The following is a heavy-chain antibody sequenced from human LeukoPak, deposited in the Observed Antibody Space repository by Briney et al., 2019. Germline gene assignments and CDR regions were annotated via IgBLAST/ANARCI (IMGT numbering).Heavy chain of an antibody. CDR3: ARDPHYYDSSGFGDAFDI. D-gene: IGHD3-22*01. V-gene: IGHV4-31*11. CDR2: IYYSGST. Sequence: SETLSLTCAVYGGSFSGYYWSWIRQHPGKGLEWIGYIYYSGSTYYNPSLKSRVTISVDTSKNQFSLKLSSVTAADTAVYYCARDPHYYDSSGFGDAFDIWGQGTMVTVSS. CDR1: GGSFSGYY. J-gene: IGHJ3*02.